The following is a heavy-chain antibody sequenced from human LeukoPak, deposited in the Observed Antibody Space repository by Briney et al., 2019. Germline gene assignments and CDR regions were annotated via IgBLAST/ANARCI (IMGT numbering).Heavy chain of an antibody. J-gene: IGHJ5*02. D-gene: IGHD4-11*01. CDR1: GGSISSHY. CDR2: IYYSGST. Sequence: SETLSLTCTVSGGSISSHYWSWFRQPPGEGLEWIGHIYYSGSTDYSPSLKSRVTISVDTSKNQFSLKLSSVTAADTAVYYCAREYNNYVDPWGQGTLVTVSS. CDR3: AREYNNYVDP. V-gene: IGHV4-59*11.